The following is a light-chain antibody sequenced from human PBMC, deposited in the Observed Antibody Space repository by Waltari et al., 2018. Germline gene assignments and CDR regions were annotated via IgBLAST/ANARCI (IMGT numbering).Light chain of an antibody. Sequence: EVVIKQSPGTRSLSPGERATLFCRASQRVSSNFLAWFQQKPGQAPRLLMYGASSRASGIPDRFSGSGSETDFTLTISRLESEDVAVYYCQQYGTSPQTFGQGTKVEI. J-gene: IGKJ1*01. CDR2: GAS. CDR1: QRVSSNF. V-gene: IGKV3-20*01. CDR3: QQYGTSPQT.